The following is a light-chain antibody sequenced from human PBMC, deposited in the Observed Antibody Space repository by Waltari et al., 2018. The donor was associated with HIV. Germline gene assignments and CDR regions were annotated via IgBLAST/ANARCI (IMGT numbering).Light chain of an antibody. CDR3: CSYAGSSTSLYV. CDR2: DVS. CDR1: SSDVGSYNL. Sequence: QSALTQPASVSGSPGQSITISCTGTSSDVGSYNLVSWYQQHPCKAPKLMIYDVSKRPSGGSNRFSGSKSCNTASLTISGLQAEDEADYYCCSYAGSSTSLYVFGTGTKVTVL. V-gene: IGLV2-23*02. J-gene: IGLJ1*01.